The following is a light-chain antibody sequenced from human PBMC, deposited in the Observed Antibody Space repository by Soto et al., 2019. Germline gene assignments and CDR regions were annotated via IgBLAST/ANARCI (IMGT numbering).Light chain of an antibody. CDR2: YAS. CDR3: PHYSNWPPT. Sequence: EMVMTQSPATLSVSPGERVTLSCRASESVHSNLAWYQQKPGQGPRLLIYYASTRVTGVPDRFSGSGSGTEFTLTLSSLQSEDFGVYYCPHYSNWPPTFGPGTKVEIK. V-gene: IGKV3-15*01. J-gene: IGKJ3*01. CDR1: ESVHSN.